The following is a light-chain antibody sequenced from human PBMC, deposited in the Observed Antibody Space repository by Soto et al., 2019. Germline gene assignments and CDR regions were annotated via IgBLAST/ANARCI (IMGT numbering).Light chain of an antibody. J-gene: IGKJ1*01. Sequence: DIVMTQSPLSLPVTPGEPASISCRSSQSLLHSDGYNYLDWYLQKPGQSPQLLIYLGSNRASGVPDRFSGSGSGTDFTLKISRVEAEDVGVYYCMQSLQTWTFGQGTTVEI. CDR2: LGS. CDR3: MQSLQTWT. CDR1: QSLLHSDGYNY. V-gene: IGKV2-28*01.